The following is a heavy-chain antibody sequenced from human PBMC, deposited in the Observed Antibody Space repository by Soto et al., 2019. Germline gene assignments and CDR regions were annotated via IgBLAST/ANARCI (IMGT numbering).Heavy chain of an antibody. J-gene: IGHJ1*01. CDR3: AKDLVERYCSGGSCEYFQH. Sequence: EMQLLESGGGLVQPGGSLRLSCAASGFTFSSYAMSWVRQAPGKGLEWVSAISGSGGSTYYADSVKGRFTISRDNSKNTLYLQMNSLRAEDTAVYYCAKDLVERYCSGGSCEYFQHWGQGTLVTVSS. CDR1: GFTFSSYA. CDR2: ISGSGGST. D-gene: IGHD2-15*01. V-gene: IGHV3-23*01.